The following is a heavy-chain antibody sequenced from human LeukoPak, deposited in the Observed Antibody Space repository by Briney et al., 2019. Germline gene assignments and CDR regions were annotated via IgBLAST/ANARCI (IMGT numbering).Heavy chain of an antibody. V-gene: IGHV3-48*02. CDR1: GFTFSSYS. CDR3: ARGPSTGLDY. CDR2: ISSSSSSI. D-gene: IGHD2-8*02. J-gene: IGHJ4*02. Sequence: GGSLRLSCAASGFTFSSYSMIWVRQAPGKGLEGVSYISSSSSSIYYADSVKGRFTISRDNAKNSLYLQMNSLRDEDTAVYYCARGPSTGLDYWGQGTLVTVSS.